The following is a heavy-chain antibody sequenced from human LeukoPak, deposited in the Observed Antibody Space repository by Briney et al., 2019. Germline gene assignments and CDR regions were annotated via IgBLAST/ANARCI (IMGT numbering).Heavy chain of an antibody. CDR1: GFTFSSYS. D-gene: IGHD2-2*01. CDR3: ARDPRNLYCSSTSCSRFDY. V-gene: IGHV3-21*01. J-gene: IGHJ4*02. CDR2: ISSSSSYI. Sequence: GGCLRLSCAASGFTFSSYSMNWVRQAPGKGLEWFSSISSSSSYIYYADSVKGRFTISRDNAKNSLYLQMNSLRAEDTAVYYCARDPRNLYCSSTSCSRFDYWGQGTLVTVSS.